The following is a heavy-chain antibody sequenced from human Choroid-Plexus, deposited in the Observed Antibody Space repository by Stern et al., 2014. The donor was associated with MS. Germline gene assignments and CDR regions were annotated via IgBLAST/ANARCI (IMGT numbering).Heavy chain of an antibody. CDR1: GFTFGSCA. V-gene: IGHV3-30*18. J-gene: IGHJ5*02. CDR3: AKDRHYLTYFFDH. D-gene: IGHD2/OR15-2a*01. Sequence: VHLVDSGGGVVQPGRPLRLSCVASGFTFGSCAMHWVRQAPGKGLEWVAGVAYDGSNKYYADSVKGRFTISRDNSQNTLYMQMSSLRPEDTAVYYCAKDRHYLTYFFDHWGQGSLVTVSS. CDR2: VAYDGSNK.